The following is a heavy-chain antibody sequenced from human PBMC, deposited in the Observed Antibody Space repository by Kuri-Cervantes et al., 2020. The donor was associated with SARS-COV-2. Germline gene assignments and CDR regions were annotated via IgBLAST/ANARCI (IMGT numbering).Heavy chain of an antibody. J-gene: IGHJ6*02. CDR1: GGSVSGYY. D-gene: IGHD1-26*01. CDR2: IHYSGST. V-gene: IGHV4-59*02. CDR3: ARLGATKGSYYYGVDV. Sequence: LSCTVSGGSVSGYYWTWMRQPPGKGLEWIGNIHYSGSTNYNTSLDSRVTISVDTSKNQLSLRLSSVTAADTAVYYCARLGATKGSYYYGVDVWGQGTTVTVSS.